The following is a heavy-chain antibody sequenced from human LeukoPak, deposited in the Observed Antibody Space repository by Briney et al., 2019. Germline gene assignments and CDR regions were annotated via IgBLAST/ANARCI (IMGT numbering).Heavy chain of an antibody. D-gene: IGHD2-8*02. CDR3: ATYRQVLLPFES. Sequence: GGSLRLSCAASGFTFNNYAMNWVRQAPGKGLKWVSSISGSGGNTYYADSVKGRFTISRDNSKNTLYLQMNSLRAEDTAIYYCATYRQVLLPFESWGQGTLVTVSS. CDR1: GFTFNNYA. CDR2: ISGSGGNT. J-gene: IGHJ4*02. V-gene: IGHV3-23*01.